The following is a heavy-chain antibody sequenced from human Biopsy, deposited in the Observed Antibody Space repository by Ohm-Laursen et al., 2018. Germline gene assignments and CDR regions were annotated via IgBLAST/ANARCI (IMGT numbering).Heavy chain of an antibody. J-gene: IGHJ4*02. CDR2: ISASGSHI. Sequence: SLRLSCAASGFTFSGFSMSWVRQAPGKGLEWVSSISASGSHIYYTDSVKGRFTVSRDNGKNSVYLQMNSLRVEDTAVYYCARDGEAKYCKHGVCPSDFWGQGTLVTVSS. CDR1: GFTFSGFS. D-gene: IGHD2-8*01. V-gene: IGHV3-21*01. CDR3: ARDGEAKYCKHGVCPSDF.